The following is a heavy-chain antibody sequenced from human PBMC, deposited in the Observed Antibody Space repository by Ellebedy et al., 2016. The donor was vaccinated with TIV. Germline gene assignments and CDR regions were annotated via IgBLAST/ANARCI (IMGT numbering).Heavy chain of an antibody. CDR2: LNANGVVI. CDR3: ARGAVTGMTTATFDP. Sequence: PGGSLRLSCAASGFTFSSYAASWVRQAPGKGLEWVAGLNANGVVIAYADSVKGRSTISRDNSKNTLYLQMNSLRAEDTAVYYCARGAVTGMTTATFDPWGQGTLVTVSS. V-gene: IGHV3-23*01. CDR1: GFTFSSYA. D-gene: IGHD4-11*01. J-gene: IGHJ5*02.